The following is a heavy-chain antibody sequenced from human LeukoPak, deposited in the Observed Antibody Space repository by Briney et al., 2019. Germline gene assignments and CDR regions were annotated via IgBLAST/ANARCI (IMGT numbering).Heavy chain of an antibody. CDR1: GGSISSYY. CDR3: ARGGYVYDTSAYYWGWHFDY. V-gene: IGHV4-59*01. CDR2: IFYSGNT. J-gene: IGHJ4*02. Sequence: PSETLSLTCTVSGGSISSYYWSWIRQPPGKGPEWIGYIFYSGNTNYNPSLKSRVTISVDTSKNQFSLKLSSVTAADTAVYYCARGGYVYDTSAYYWGWHFDYWGQGALVTVSS. D-gene: IGHD3-22*01.